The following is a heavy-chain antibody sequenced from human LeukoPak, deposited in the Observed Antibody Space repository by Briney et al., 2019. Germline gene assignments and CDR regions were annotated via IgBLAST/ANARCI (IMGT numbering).Heavy chain of an antibody. CDR2: ISEYNGNT. V-gene: IGHV1-18*01. D-gene: IGHD3-3*01. CDR3: ARAFGFWNGFYRNYYGMDV. Sequence: GASVKVSCKASGYTFASSGISWVRQAPGQGLEWMGWISEYNGNTNYAQKFQGRVTMTTDTSTGTAYMELRSLRSDDTAVYYCARAFGFWNGFYRNYYGMDVWGQGTTVTVSS. J-gene: IGHJ6*02. CDR1: GYTFASSG.